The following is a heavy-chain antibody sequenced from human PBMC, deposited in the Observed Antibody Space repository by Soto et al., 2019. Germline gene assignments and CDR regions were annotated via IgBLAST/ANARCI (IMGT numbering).Heavy chain of an antibody. CDR2: IKQDGSEN. CDR3: AREGQWLVLWSPFDP. D-gene: IGHD6-19*01. J-gene: IGHJ5*02. V-gene: IGHV3-7*05. CDR1: GFTFSSYW. Sequence: GSLRLSCAASGFTFSSYWMSWVRQAPGKGLEWVANIKQDGSENYFLDSVKGRLTISRDNAKNSLYLQMNSLRAEDTAVYYCAREGQWLVLWSPFDPWGQGTLVTVSS.